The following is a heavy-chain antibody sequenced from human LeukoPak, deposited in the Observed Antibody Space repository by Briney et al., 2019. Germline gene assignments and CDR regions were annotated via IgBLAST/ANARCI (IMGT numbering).Heavy chain of an antibody. CDR2: INSDGSST. V-gene: IGHV3-74*01. CDR1: GFTFSSYW. D-gene: IGHD3-22*01. J-gene: IGHJ3*02. Sequence: GGSLRLSCAASGFTFSSYWMHWVRHAPGKGLVWVSRINSDGSSTSYAQKFQGRVTMTRDTSTSTVYMELSSLRSEDTAVYYCARAVTMIVVVGHDAFDIWGQGTMVTVSS. CDR3: ARAVTMIVVVGHDAFDI.